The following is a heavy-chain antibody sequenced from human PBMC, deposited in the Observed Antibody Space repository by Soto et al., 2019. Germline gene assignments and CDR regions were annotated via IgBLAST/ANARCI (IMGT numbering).Heavy chain of an antibody. CDR1: GGSFSGYY. J-gene: IGHJ5*02. CDR2: INHSGST. CDR3: AREYYGSEKNWFDP. D-gene: IGHD3-10*01. Sequence: SDTLSLTCAVYGGSFSGYYWSWIRQPPGKGLEWIGEINHSGSTNYNPSLKSRVTISVDTSKNQFSLKLSSVTAAATAVYYCAREYYGSEKNWFDPWGQGTLVTVSS. V-gene: IGHV4-34*01.